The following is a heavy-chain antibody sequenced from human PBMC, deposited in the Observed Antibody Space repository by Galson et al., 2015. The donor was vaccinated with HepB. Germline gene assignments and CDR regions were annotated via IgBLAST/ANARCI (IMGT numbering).Heavy chain of an antibody. J-gene: IGHJ4*02. Sequence: SLRLSCAASGFTFSSYWMSWVRQAPGKGLGWVANIKQDGSEKYYVDSVKGRFTISRDNAKNSLYLQMNSLRAEDTAVYYCARDPNCGGGSCYNWGQGTLVTVSS. CDR1: GFTFSSYW. CDR3: ARDPNCGGGSCYN. CDR2: IKQDGSEK. V-gene: IGHV3-7*01. D-gene: IGHD2-15*01.